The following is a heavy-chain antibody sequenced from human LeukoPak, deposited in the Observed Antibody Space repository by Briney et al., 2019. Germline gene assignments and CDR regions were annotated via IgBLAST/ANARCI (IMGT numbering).Heavy chain of an antibody. D-gene: IGHD1/OR15-1a*01. Sequence: GGSLRLSCAASGFTFTTHWMHWVRQAPGKGLVWVSHINSDGSITSYADSVKGRFTISRDNAKNTLYLQMNSLRAEDTAVYYCVGTGYDFDYWGQGTLVTVSS. CDR3: VGTGYDFDY. CDR2: INSDGSIT. J-gene: IGHJ4*02. CDR1: GFTFTTHW. V-gene: IGHV3-74*01.